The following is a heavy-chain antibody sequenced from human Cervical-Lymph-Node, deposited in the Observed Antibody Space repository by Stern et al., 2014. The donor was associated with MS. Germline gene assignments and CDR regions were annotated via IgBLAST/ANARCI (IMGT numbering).Heavy chain of an antibody. D-gene: IGHD6-19*01. J-gene: IGHJ4*02. CDR1: GFSLSTSGVG. CDR2: IYWDDDK. CDR3: ARLFRYASGWYPLNFDY. V-gene: IGHV2-5*02. Sequence: QVTLKESGPTLVKPTQTLTLTCTFSGFSLSTSGVGVGWIRQPPGKALEWLALIYWDDDKRYSPSLKSRLTITKDTSKNQVVLTMTNMDPMDTATYYCARLFRYASGWYPLNFDYWGQGYLVTVSS.